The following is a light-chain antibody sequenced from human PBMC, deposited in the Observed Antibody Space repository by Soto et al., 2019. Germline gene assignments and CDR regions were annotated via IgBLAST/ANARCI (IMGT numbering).Light chain of an antibody. J-gene: IGLJ3*02. Sequence: QSALTQPASVSGSPGQSITISCTGTSSDVGGYNYVSWYQQHPGKAPKLMIYEVSNRPSGGSNRFSGSKSGNTASLTISGLQAEEEADYYCSSYASSSTLVFGGGTKLTVL. V-gene: IGLV2-14*01. CDR1: SSDVGGYNY. CDR3: SSYASSSTLV. CDR2: EVS.